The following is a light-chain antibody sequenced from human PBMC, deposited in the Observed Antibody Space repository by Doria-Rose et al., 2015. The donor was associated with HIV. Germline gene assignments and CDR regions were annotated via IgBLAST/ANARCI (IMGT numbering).Light chain of an antibody. V-gene: IGKV1-8*01. Sequence: SASTGDRVTITCRASQDISNYLAWYQQKPGKAPKLLIYAASTLQSGVPSRFSGSGSGTDFTLTISYLQSEDFATYYCQQHYSYPPTFGQGTKVEVK. CDR1: QDISNY. CDR2: AAS. CDR3: QQHYSYPPT. J-gene: IGKJ1*01.